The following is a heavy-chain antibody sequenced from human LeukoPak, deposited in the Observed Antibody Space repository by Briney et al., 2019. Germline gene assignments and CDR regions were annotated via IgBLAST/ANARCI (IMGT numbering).Heavy chain of an antibody. V-gene: IGHV3-74*01. CDR2: INSDGSTT. D-gene: IGHD1-26*01. CDR3: ARRSSGSPPYYFDY. CDR1: GFTFSSYW. J-gene: IGHJ4*02. Sequence: PGGSLRLSCAASGFTFSSYWMHWVRQAPGKGLVWVSRINSDGSTTNYADYVKGRFTISRDNAKNTLYLQMNSLRAEDTAVYYCARRSSGSPPYYFDYWGQGTLVTVPS.